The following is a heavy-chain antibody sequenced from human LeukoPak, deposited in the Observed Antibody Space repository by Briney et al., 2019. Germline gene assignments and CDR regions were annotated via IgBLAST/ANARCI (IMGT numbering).Heavy chain of an antibody. CDR2: IYYSGST. Sequence: PSETLSLTCTVSGGSISGYYWSWIRQPPGKGLEWIAYIYYSGSTNYNPSLKSRVTISVDTSKNQFSLKLSSVTAAGTAVYYCARHSWDGRGAFDIWGQGTMVTVSS. J-gene: IGHJ3*02. CDR1: GGSISGYY. D-gene: IGHD1-26*01. V-gene: IGHV4-59*08. CDR3: ARHSWDGRGAFDI.